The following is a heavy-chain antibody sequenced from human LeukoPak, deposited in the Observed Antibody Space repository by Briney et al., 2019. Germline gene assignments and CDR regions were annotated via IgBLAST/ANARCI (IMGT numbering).Heavy chain of an antibody. V-gene: IGHV4-61*01. Sequence: SETLSLTCTVSGGSVSSGSHYWSWIRQAPGKGLEWIGYIYYSGSTNYNPSLKSRVTISIDTSKNQFSLKLSSVTAADTAVYYCARRATTDYFDYWGQGILVTVSS. J-gene: IGHJ4*02. CDR1: GGSVSSGSHY. CDR2: IYYSGST. D-gene: IGHD5-24*01. CDR3: ARRATTDYFDY.